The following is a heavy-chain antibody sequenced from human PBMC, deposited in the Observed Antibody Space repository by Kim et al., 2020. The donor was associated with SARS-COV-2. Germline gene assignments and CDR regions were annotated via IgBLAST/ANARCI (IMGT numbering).Heavy chain of an antibody. CDR2: ISSSSSTI. J-gene: IGHJ4*02. CDR1: GFTFSSYS. D-gene: IGHD3-10*01. V-gene: IGHV3-48*02. Sequence: GGSLRLSCAASGFTFSSYSMNWVRQAPGKGLEWVSYISSSSSTIYYADSVKGRFTISRDNAKNSLYLQMNSLRDEDTAVYYCARDGDAYGSGSYLAIGADYWGQGTLVTVSS. CDR3: ARDGDAYGSGSYLAIGADY.